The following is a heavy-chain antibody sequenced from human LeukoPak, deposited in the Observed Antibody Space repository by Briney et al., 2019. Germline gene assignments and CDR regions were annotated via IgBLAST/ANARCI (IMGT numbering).Heavy chain of an antibody. V-gene: IGHV1-2*02. Sequence: GASVKVSCKASGYTFTGYYMHWVRQAPGQGLEWMGWINPNNGGTDYAQKFQGRVTVTRDTSISTAYMELSRLTSDDTAVYYCARDIQWLRILDVWGQGTTVTVSS. J-gene: IGHJ6*02. CDR3: ARDIQWLRILDV. D-gene: IGHD5-12*01. CDR1: GYTFTGYY. CDR2: INPNNGGT.